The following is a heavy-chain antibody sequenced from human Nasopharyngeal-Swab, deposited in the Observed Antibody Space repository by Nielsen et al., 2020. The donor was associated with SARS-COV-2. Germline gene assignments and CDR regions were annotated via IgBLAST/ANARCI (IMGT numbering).Heavy chain of an antibody. CDR3: ASHKVGGYGSGSYYNYYYYYYMDV. CDR2: ISAKNGVV. D-gene: IGHD3-10*01. V-gene: IGHV1-18*01. J-gene: IGHJ6*03. Sequence: WVRQAPGQGLEWMGRISAKNGVVKNAQNLQDRVTLTSDTSTSTVYMEMKRLRSEDTAVYYCASHKVGGYGSGSYYNYYYYYYMDVWGKGTTVTVSS.